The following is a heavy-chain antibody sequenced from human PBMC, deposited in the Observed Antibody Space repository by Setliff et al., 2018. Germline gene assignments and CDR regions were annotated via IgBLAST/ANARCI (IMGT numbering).Heavy chain of an antibody. CDR1: GGSITSGNNY. CDR3: AREPSPSDALDI. Sequence: SETLSLTCTVSGGSITSGNNYWSWIRRPAGKGLEWIGRIYSIGSATYNPSLKGRVTISLDRSENEFSLNLTSVTAADTAVYFCAREPSPSDALDIWGQGTMVT. CDR2: IYSIGSA. J-gene: IGHJ3*02. V-gene: IGHV4-61*02.